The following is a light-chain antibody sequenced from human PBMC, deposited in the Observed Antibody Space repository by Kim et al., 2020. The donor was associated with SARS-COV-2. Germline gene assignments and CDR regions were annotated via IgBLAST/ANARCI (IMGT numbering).Light chain of an antibody. J-gene: IGKJ4*01. CDR1: QSRTTSY. CDR2: AAS. Sequence: AGYRATPSSRASQSRTTSYLPVYQQTPCQAPRLLISAASTSATGIPARFSGSGSGTGFTRTISRLGPEDFPVYYCHQYDSSTGLTFGGGTKVDIK. V-gene: IGKV3-20*01. CDR3: HQYDSSTGLT.